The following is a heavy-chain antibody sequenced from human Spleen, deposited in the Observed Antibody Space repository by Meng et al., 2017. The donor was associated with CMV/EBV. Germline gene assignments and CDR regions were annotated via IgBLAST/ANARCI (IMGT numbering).Heavy chain of an antibody. CDR3: VKFGADYDFWTGYYT. CDR1: GFTFSTFG. D-gene: IGHD3-3*01. Sequence: GGSLRLSCVASGFTFSTFGMHWVRQAPGRGLEWVAFIRYDGSIQHYPDSVKGRFAISRDNSKNTLYLQLNSLRLDDTAVYYCVKFGADYDFWTGYYTWGKGTLVTVSS. CDR2: IRYDGSIQ. V-gene: IGHV3-30*02. J-gene: IGHJ4*02.